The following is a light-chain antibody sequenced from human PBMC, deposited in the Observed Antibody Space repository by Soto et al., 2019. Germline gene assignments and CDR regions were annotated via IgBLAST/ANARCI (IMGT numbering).Light chain of an antibody. CDR1: QSISSW. CDR3: QQYNSYSYT. J-gene: IGKJ2*01. CDR2: DAS. V-gene: IGKV1-5*01. Sequence: DIQMTQSPSTLSASVGDRVTITCRASQSISSWLAWYQQKPGKAPKLLIYDASSLESGVPSRFSGSGSVTEFTLTISCLQPDDFATYYCQQYNSYSYTFGQGTKLEIK.